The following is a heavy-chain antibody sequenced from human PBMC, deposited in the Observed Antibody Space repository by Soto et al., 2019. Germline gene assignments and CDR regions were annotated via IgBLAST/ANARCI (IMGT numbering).Heavy chain of an antibody. CDR1: GGTFSSFT. Sequence: QVQLVQSGAEVKKPGSSVKVSCKASGGTFSSFTISWVRQAPGQGLEWLGRIIPMLGRTNNSQKFQGRLTITADKSTNTAYMELSSLRSEDTAMYYCARSASYGPFDYWGQGTLVTVSS. CDR3: ARSASYGPFDY. D-gene: IGHD4-17*01. V-gene: IGHV1-69*02. J-gene: IGHJ4*01. CDR2: IIPMLGRT.